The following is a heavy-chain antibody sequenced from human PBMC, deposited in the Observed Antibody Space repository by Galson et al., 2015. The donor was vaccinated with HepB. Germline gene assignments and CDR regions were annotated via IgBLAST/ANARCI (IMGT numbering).Heavy chain of an antibody. CDR2: ISSSSSYT. Sequence: SLRLSCAASGFTFSDYYMSWIRQAPGKGLEWVSYISSSSSYTNYADSVKGRFTISRDNAKNSLYLQMNSLRAEDTAVYYCARENYYDSSGYYPSGAFDIWGQGTMVTVSS. CDR1: GFTFSDYY. CDR3: ARENYYDSSGYYPSGAFDI. V-gene: IGHV3-11*05. D-gene: IGHD3-22*01. J-gene: IGHJ3*02.